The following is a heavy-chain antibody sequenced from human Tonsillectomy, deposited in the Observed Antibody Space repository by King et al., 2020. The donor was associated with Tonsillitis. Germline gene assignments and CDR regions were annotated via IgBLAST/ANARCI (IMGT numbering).Heavy chain of an antibody. CDR3: AKDRGSSGWYNFLGYYYGMDV. Sequence: DVQLVESGGGLVQPGRSLRLSCAASGFTFDDYAMHWVRQAPGKGLEWVSGISWNSGSIGYADSVKGRFTISRDNAKNSLYLQMNSLRAEDTALYYCAKDRGSSGWYNFLGYYYGMDVWGQGTTVTVSS. D-gene: IGHD6-19*01. J-gene: IGHJ6*02. CDR1: GFTFDDYA. CDR2: ISWNSGSI. V-gene: IGHV3-9*01.